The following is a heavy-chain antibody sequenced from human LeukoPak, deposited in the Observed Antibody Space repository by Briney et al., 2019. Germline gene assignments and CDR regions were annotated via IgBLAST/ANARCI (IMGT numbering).Heavy chain of an antibody. Sequence: SETLSLTCTVSGGSISSGDYYWSWIRQPPGKGLEWIGYIYYSGSTYYNPSLKSRVTISVDTSKNQFSLKLSSVTAADTAVYYCAREVGYSGYDNWGQGTLVTVSS. CDR2: IYYSGST. CDR1: GGSISSGDYY. J-gene: IGHJ4*02. CDR3: AREVGYSGYDN. D-gene: IGHD5-12*01. V-gene: IGHV4-30-4*01.